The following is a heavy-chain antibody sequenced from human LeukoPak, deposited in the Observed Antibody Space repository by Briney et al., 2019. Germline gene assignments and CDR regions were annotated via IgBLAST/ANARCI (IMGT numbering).Heavy chain of an antibody. V-gene: IGHV4-39*01. CDR3: ARLWFGEPIMDV. CDR2: IYYSGST. D-gene: IGHD3-10*01. J-gene: IGHJ6*03. CDR1: GGSISSSSYY. Sequence: PSETLSLTCTVSGGSISSSSYYWGWIRQPPGKGLEWIGSIYYSGSTYYNPSLKSRVTISVDTSKNQFSLKLSSVTAADTAVYYCARLWFGEPIMDVWGKGTTVTISS.